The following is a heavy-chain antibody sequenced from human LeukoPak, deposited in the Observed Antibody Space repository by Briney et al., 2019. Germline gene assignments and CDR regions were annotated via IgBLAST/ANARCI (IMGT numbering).Heavy chain of an antibody. V-gene: IGHV3-21*01. D-gene: IGHD6-13*01. Sequence: GGPLTLPCTVSGFPFSSYSMNWVRHPPRKGREWVSSISSCSSYIYYADSVKGRLTISRENAKNSLYPQKQSLRSADTSVFYCARDHNHSNSWYSYGMDVWGQGATVTVSS. CDR3: ARDHNHSNSWYSYGMDV. J-gene: IGHJ6*02. CDR1: GFPFSSYS. CDR2: ISSCSSYI.